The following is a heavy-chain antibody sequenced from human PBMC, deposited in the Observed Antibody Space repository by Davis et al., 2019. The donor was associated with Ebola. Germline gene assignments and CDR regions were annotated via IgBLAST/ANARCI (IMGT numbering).Heavy chain of an antibody. J-gene: IGHJ6*02. Sequence: SVKVSCKASGGTFSSYAISWVRQAPGQGLEWMGRIIPILGIANYAQKFQGRVTITADKSTSTAYMELSSLRSEDTAVYYCARDIGDSYYYYGMDVWGQGTTVTISS. V-gene: IGHV1-69*04. CDR3: ARDIGDSYYYYGMDV. D-gene: IGHD4-17*01. CDR2: IIPILGIA. CDR1: GGTFSSYA.